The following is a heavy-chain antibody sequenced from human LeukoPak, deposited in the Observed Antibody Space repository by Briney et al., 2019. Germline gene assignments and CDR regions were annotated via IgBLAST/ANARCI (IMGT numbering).Heavy chain of an antibody. Sequence: SETLSLTCAVSGGSFSGYYWSWIREPPGQGLEWIGEINHSGSTNYNPSLKSRVTISVDTSKNQFSLTLSSVTAADTAVYYCARAPLDGYYDSSGYYSWGQGTLVTVSS. V-gene: IGHV4-34*01. J-gene: IGHJ4*02. CDR2: INHSGST. D-gene: IGHD3-22*01. CDR3: ARAPLDGYYDSSGYYS. CDR1: GGSFSGYY.